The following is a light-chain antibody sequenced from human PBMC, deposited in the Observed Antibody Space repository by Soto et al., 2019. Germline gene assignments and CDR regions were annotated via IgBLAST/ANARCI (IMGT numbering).Light chain of an antibody. CDR1: SSDVGGYNY. J-gene: IGLJ3*02. V-gene: IGLV2-14*01. Sequence: QSALTQPASVSGSPGQSITISCTGTSSDVGGYNYVSWYQQHPGKAPKLMIYEVSHRPSGASNRFSGSKSGNTASLTISGLQAEDEADYYCSSYTTSSTHWVFGGGTKLTVL. CDR2: EVS. CDR3: SSYTTSSTHWV.